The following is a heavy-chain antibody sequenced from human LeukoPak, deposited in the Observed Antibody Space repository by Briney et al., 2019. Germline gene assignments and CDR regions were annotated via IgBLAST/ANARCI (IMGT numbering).Heavy chain of an antibody. CDR3: ARAGGYSSSWYDGDWFDP. CDR2: INPSGGST. V-gene: IGHV1-46*01. J-gene: IGHJ5*02. CDR1: GYTFTRYY. Sequence: ASVKVFCKASGYTFTRYYMHWVRQAPGQGLEWMGIINPSGGSTSYAQKFQGRVTMTRDTSTSTVYMELSSLSSEDTAVYYCARAGGYSSSWYDGDWFDPWGQGTLVTVSS. D-gene: IGHD6-13*01.